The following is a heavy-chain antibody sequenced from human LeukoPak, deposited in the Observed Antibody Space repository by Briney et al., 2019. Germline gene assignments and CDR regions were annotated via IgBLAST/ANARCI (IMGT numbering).Heavy chain of an antibody. V-gene: IGHV3-30*03. Sequence: PGGSLRLSCAVSEFTFSSYGMHWVRQAPGKGLEWVAVISYDGSNKYYADSVKGRFTISRDNSKNTLYLQMNSLRAEDTAVYYCARDRSPWALMVTFGGVIVPSFDYWGQGTLVTVSS. CDR2: ISYDGSNK. CDR3: ARDRSPWALMVTFGGVIVPSFDY. J-gene: IGHJ4*02. CDR1: EFTFSSYG. D-gene: IGHD3-16*02.